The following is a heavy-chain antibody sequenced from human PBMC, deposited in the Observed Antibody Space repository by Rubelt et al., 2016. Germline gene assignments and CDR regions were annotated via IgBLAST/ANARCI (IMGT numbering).Heavy chain of an antibody. D-gene: IGHD6-13*01. J-gene: IGHJ3*02. CDR1: GFTFSSYA. Sequence: GFTFSSYAMHWVRQAPGKGLEWVAVISYDGSNKYYADSVKGRFTISRDNSKNSLYLQMNSLRAEDTAVYYCAKSRGSSSLSAFDIWGEGTMVTVSS. CDR3: AKSRGSSSLSAFDI. CDR2: ISYDGSNK. V-gene: IGHV3-30*04.